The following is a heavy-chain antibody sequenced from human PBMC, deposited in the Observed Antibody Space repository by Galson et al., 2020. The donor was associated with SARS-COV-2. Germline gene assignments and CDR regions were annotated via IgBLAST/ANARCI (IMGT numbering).Heavy chain of an antibody. J-gene: IGHJ4*02. CDR2: ISSSSTYI. V-gene: IGHV3-21*01. Sequence: GESLKISCAASGFTFSSYSMNWVRQAPGKGLEWVSSISSSSTYIYYADSVKGRFTISRDNAKNSRYLQMNSLRAEDTAVYYCARDHPRVGYNLFDYWGQGTLVTVSS. CDR3: ARDHPRVGYNLFDY. CDR1: GFTFSSYS. D-gene: IGHD5-12*01.